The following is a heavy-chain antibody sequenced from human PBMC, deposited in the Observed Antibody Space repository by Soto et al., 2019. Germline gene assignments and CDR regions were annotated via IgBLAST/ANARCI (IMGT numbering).Heavy chain of an antibody. CDR1: GGSISSSSYY. V-gene: IGHV4-39*01. CDR2: IYYSGST. Sequence: SETLSLTCTVSGGSISSSSYYWGWIRQPPGKGLEWIGSIYYSGSTYYNPSLKSRVTISVDTSKNQFSLKLSSVTAADTAVYYCARYRYYYDSSGYPFDYWGQGTLVTVSS. D-gene: IGHD3-22*01. J-gene: IGHJ4*02. CDR3: ARYRYYYDSSGYPFDY.